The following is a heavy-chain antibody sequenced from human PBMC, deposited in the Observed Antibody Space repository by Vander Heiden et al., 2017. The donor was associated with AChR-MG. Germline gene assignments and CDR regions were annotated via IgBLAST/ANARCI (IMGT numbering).Heavy chain of an antibody. Sequence: EVPLLEAGGGFVKPGESLRLSCKASGLYFRHSAMSWVRQAPGKGLEWVSGISGSGVSTYYADSVKGRFSISRDNSKNTLYLQMNSLRAEDTAVYYCAKDKYSSTSAEFFDYWGQGTLVTVSS. CDR3: AKDKYSSTSAEFFDY. J-gene: IGHJ4*02. CDR1: GLYFRHSA. D-gene: IGHD6-6*01. V-gene: IGHV3-23*01. CDR2: ISGSGVST.